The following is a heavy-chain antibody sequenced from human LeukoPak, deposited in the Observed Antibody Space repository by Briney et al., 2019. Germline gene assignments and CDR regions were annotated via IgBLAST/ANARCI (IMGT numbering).Heavy chain of an antibody. D-gene: IGHD3-10*01. CDR3: AKDQGSGSYYPFFDY. J-gene: IGHJ4*02. CDR1: GFTFSSYG. Sequence: PGGSLRLSCAASGFTFSSYGMHWVRQAPGKGLEGVAFIRYDGSKKYYADSVKGRFTISRDNSKNTLYLQMNSLRAEDTAVYYCAKDQGSGSYYPFFDYWGQGTLVTVSS. V-gene: IGHV3-30*02. CDR2: IRYDGSKK.